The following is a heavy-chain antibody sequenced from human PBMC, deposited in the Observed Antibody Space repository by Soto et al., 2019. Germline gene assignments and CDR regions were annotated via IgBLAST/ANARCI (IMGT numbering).Heavy chain of an antibody. CDR2: IYYSGST. CDR3: ARASLYYYDSSGYYFDY. Sequence: SETLSLTCTVSGGSISSGGYYWSWIRQHPGTGLEWIGYIYYSGSTYYNPSLQSRVTISVDTSKNQFSLKLSSVTAADTAVYYCARASLYYYDSSGYYFDYWGQGTLVTVSS. V-gene: IGHV4-31*03. J-gene: IGHJ4*02. CDR1: GGSISSGGYY. D-gene: IGHD3-22*01.